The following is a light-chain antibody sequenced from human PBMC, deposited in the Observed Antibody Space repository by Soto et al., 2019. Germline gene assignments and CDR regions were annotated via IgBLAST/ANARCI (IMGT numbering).Light chain of an antibody. CDR1: SSKIGAGYD. CDR2: GTN. Sequence: QSVLTQPPSVSGAPGQSITISCTGSSSKIGAGYDVHWYQQVPGTAPKLLIYGTNNRASGVPDRFSVSKSGTSASLAISWFQAEYEADYYCQSYDNSLTYVFGTGTKLTVL. CDR3: QSYDNSLTYV. J-gene: IGLJ1*01. V-gene: IGLV1-40*01.